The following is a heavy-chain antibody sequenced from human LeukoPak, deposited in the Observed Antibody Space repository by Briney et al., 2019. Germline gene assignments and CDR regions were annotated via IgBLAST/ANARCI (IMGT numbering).Heavy chain of an antibody. V-gene: IGHV4-59*01. J-gene: IGHJ5*02. Sequence: SETLSLTCTVSGASISSYYWTWIRQAPGKGLEWTGFIYYSGSTNYNPSLKSRATISVDTSKNQFSLKLSPVTAADTAVYYCARGTYYYYDSSGYLFWFDPWGQGILVTVSS. CDR3: ARGTYYYYDSSGYLFWFDP. D-gene: IGHD3-22*01. CDR1: GASISSYY. CDR2: IYYSGST.